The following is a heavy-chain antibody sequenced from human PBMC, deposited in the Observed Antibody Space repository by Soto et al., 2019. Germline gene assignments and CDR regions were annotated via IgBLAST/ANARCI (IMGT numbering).Heavy chain of an antibody. Sequence: ASVKVSCKASGYTFTSYDINWVRQATGQGLEWMGWMNPNSGNTGYAQKFQGRVTMTRNTSISTAYMELSSLRSEDTAVYYCARERRLPYYDFWSGYYPPRYFDYWGQGTTVTVSS. CDR2: MNPNSGNT. J-gene: IGHJ4*02. CDR3: ARERRLPYYDFWSGYYPPRYFDY. CDR1: GYTFTSYD. D-gene: IGHD3-3*01. V-gene: IGHV1-8*01.